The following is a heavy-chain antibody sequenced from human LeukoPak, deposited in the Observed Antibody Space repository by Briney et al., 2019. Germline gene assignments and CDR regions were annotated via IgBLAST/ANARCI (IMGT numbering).Heavy chain of an antibody. J-gene: IGHJ4*02. CDR2: ISGGGGST. CDR1: GFTFSNYA. Sequence: PGGSLRLSCAASGFTFSNYAMNWVRQAPGKGLEWVSGISGGGGSTYYADSVKGRFTISSDNSKNTLYLQMNSLRAEDTAVYYCAKGSLELLGAYFDYWGQGTLVTVSS. D-gene: IGHD2-15*01. V-gene: IGHV3-23*01. CDR3: AKGSLELLGAYFDY.